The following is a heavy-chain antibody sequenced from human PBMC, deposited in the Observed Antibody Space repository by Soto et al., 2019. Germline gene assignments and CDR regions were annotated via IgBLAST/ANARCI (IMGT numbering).Heavy chain of an antibody. J-gene: IGHJ5*02. D-gene: IGHD3-22*01. CDR2: ISKSGSIT. CDR1: GFTFSDYY. CDR3: ARDLTPYSDYYDESSSETWFDP. Sequence: GSLRLSCAASGFTFSDYYMSWIRQPTGKGLEWVSYISKSGSITHYTDSVKGRFTISRDNAKNSLYLQMNSLRADDTALYYCARDLTPYSDYYDESSSETWFDPWGQG. V-gene: IGHV3-11*01.